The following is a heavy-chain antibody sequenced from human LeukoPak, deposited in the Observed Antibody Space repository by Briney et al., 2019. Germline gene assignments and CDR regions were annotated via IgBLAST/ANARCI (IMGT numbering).Heavy chain of an antibody. J-gene: IGHJ4*02. D-gene: IGHD2-21*02. V-gene: IGHV1-46*01. CDR2: INPSGGST. CDR3: ARDALPATAYDY. Sequence: ASVKVSCKASGYTFTSYHMHWVRQAPGQGLEWMGIINPSGGSTSYAQKFQGRVTMTRDTSTSTVYMELSSLRSEDTAVYYCARDALPATAYDYWGQGTLVTVSS. CDR1: GYTFTSYH.